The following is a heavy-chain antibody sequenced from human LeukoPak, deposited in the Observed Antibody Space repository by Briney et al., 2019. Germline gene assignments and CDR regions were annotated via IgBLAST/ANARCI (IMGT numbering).Heavy chain of an antibody. CDR2: ISPHNGNT. Sequence: ASVKVSCKASGYTFTSFSINWERQAPGQGLEWMGWISPHNGNTNYAQKFQGRVTMTTDTSTSTAYMELRSLRTDDTAVYYCARARSVRVQWLDYYYMDVWGKGTTVTVSS. V-gene: IGHV1-18*01. D-gene: IGHD3-22*01. CDR3: ARARSVRVQWLDYYYMDV. J-gene: IGHJ6*03. CDR1: GYTFTSFS.